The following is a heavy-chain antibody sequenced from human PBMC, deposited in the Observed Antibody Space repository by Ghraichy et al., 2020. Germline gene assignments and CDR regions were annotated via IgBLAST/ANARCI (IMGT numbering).Heavy chain of an antibody. J-gene: IGHJ4*02. CDR2: IKQDGSEK. V-gene: IGHV3-7*03. D-gene: IGHD6-13*01. CDR3: ARGIPNKYSSRLGDVLDY. Sequence: GGSLRLSCAASGFTFSSYWMIWVRQAPGTGLEWVGNIKQDGSEKFYVDSVKGRFTILRDNTKNSMYLQMNSLRAEDTAVYYCARGIPNKYSSRLGDVLDYWGQGTLVTVSS. CDR1: GFTFSSYW.